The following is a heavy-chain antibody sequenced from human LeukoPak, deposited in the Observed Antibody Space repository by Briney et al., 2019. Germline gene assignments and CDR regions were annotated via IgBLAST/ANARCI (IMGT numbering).Heavy chain of an antibody. V-gene: IGHV4-34*01. CDR3: GRRGIAAARDY. CDR2: INHSGST. D-gene: IGHD6-13*01. J-gene: IGHJ4*02. CDR1: GGSFSGYY. Sequence: SETLSLTCAVYGGSFSGYYWSWIRQPPGKGLEWIGEINHSGSTNYNPSLKSRVTISVDTSKNQFSLKLSSVTAADTAVYYCGRRGIAAARDYWGQGTLVTVSS.